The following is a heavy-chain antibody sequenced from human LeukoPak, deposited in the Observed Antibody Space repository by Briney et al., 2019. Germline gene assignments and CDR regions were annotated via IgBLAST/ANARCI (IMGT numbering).Heavy chain of an antibody. CDR2: IIPIFGTA. D-gene: IGHD5-12*01. CDR1: GGTFSSYA. CDR3: ASDWGEYSGYDDWVDY. Sequence: ASVKVSCKASGGTFSSYAISWVRQAPGQGLEWMGGIIPIFGTANYAQKFQGRVTITADESTSTAYMELSSLRSEDTAVYYCASDWGEYSGYDDWVDYWGQGTLVTVSS. V-gene: IGHV1-69*01. J-gene: IGHJ4*02.